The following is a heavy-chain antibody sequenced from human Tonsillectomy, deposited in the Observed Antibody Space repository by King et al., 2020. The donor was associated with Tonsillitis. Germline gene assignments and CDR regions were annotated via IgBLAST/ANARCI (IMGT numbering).Heavy chain of an antibody. J-gene: IGHJ4*02. CDR2: IYYSGST. V-gene: IGHV4-59*08. Sequence: QLQESGPGLVKPSETLSLTCTVSGGSISSYYWSWIRQPPGKGLEWIGYIYYSGSTKYNPSLKSRVTISVDTSKNQFSLKLSSVTAADTAVYYCARSSLQLYLRYFDYWGQGTLATVSS. CDR3: ARSSLQLYLRYFDY. D-gene: IGHD5-18*01. CDR1: GGSISSYY.